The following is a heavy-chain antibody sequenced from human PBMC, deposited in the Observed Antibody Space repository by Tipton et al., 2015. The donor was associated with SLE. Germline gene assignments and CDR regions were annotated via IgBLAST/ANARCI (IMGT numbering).Heavy chain of an antibody. V-gene: IGHV3-33*08. CDR1: GFTFSSYS. Sequence: SLRLSCAASGFTFSSYSMNWVRQAPGKGLEWVALIWYDGSTEYYADSVKGRFTISRDNSKNTLYLQMNSLRAEDTAVYYCARDTSGDWGFDYWGQGTLVTVSS. D-gene: IGHD3/OR15-3a*01. CDR3: ARDTSGDWGFDY. CDR2: IWYDGSTE. J-gene: IGHJ4*02.